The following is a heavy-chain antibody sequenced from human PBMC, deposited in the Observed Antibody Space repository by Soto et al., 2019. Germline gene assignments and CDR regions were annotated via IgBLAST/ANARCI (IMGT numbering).Heavy chain of an antibody. CDR2: INPSGGST. CDR1: GYTFTSYY. Sequence: ASVKVSCKASGYTFTSYYMHWVRQAPGQGLEWMGIINPSGGSTSYAQKFQGRVTMTRDTSTSTVYMELSSLRSEDTAVYYCAREDGGYYSKTSWFDPWGQGTLVTVSS. CDR3: AREDGGYYSKTSWFDP. J-gene: IGHJ5*02. D-gene: IGHD3-3*01. V-gene: IGHV1-46*01.